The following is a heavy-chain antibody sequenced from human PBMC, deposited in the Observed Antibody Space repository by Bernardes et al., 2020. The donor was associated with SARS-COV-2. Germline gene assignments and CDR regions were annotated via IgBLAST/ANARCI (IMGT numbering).Heavy chain of an antibody. CDR2: INPNSGGT. V-gene: IGHV1-2*02. D-gene: IGHD3-22*01. J-gene: IGHJ6*02. CDR3: SIPPTNYDRYGMDV. Sequence: KVSCKSSGYPFTGYYMHWVRQAPGQGLEWMGWINPNSGGTNYAQKFQGRVTMTRDTSISTAYMELSRLRSDDTAVYYCSIPPTNYDRYGMDVWGQGNTVTVSS. CDR1: GYPFTGYY.